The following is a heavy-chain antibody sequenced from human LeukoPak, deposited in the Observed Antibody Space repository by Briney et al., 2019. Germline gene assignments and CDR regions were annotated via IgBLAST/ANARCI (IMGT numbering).Heavy chain of an antibody. CDR1: GDSVSSNSAA. Sequence: SQTLSLTCAISGDSVSSNSAAWNWIRQSPSRGLEWLGRTYYRSKWYNDYAVSVKSRITINPDTSKNQFSLQLSSVAPEVTAVSYCARAPVTSCRGAYCYPFDYWGQGTLVTVSS. V-gene: IGHV6-1*01. D-gene: IGHD2-21*01. CDR3: ARAPVTSCRGAYCYPFDY. CDR2: TYYRSKWYN. J-gene: IGHJ4*02.